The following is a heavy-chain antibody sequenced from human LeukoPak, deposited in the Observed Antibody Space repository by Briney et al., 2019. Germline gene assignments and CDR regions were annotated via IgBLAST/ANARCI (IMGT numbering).Heavy chain of an antibody. CDR1: GGTFSSYA. CDR3: ARDVYYDSSGNDAFDI. V-gene: IGHV1-69*13. J-gene: IGHJ3*02. CDR2: IIPIFGTA. Sequence: GASVTVSCRASGGTFSSYAISWVRQAPGQGLEWMGGIIPIFGTANYAQKFQGRVTITADESTSTAYMELSSLRSEDTAVYYCARDVYYDSSGNDAFDIWGQGTMVTVSS. D-gene: IGHD3-22*01.